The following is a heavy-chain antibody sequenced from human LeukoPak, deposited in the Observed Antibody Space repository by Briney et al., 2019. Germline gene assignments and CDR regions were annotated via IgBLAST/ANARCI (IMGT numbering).Heavy chain of an antibody. CDR2: ISFDGSNK. CDR1: GFTFSSYG. V-gene: IGHV3-30*18. Sequence: QTGGSLRLSCAVSGFTFSSYGMHWVRQAPGKGLEWVAVISFDGSNKYYADSVKGRFTISRDNSKNTLYLQMNSLRAEDTAVYYCANSMVQGAPVDYWGQGTLVTVSS. J-gene: IGHJ4*02. CDR3: ANSMVQGAPVDY. D-gene: IGHD3-10*01.